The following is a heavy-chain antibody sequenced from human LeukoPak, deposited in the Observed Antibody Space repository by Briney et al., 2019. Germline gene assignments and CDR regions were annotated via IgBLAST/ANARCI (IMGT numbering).Heavy chain of an antibody. J-gene: IGHJ5*02. CDR3: ASTAMTTVTTSWFDP. CDR1: GGSFSGYY. Sequence: SETLSLTCAVYGGSFSGYYWSWIRQPPGKGLEWIGEINHRGSTNYNPSLKSRVTISVDTSKNQFSLKLSSVTAADTAVYYCASTAMTTVTTSWFDPWGQGTLVTVSS. D-gene: IGHD4-17*01. V-gene: IGHV4-34*01. CDR2: INHRGST.